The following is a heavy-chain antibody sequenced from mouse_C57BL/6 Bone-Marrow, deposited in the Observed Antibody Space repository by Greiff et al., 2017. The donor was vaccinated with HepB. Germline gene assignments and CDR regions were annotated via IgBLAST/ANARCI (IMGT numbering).Heavy chain of an antibody. Sequence: VQLQQSGGDLVKPGGSLKLSCAASGFTFSSYGMSWVRQTPDKRLEWVATISSGGSYTYYPDSVKGRFTISRDNAKNTLYLQMSSLKSEDTAMYYCARYFDVWGTGTTVTVSS. CDR2: ISSGGSYT. J-gene: IGHJ1*03. CDR3: ARYFDV. V-gene: IGHV5-6*01. CDR1: GFTFSSYG.